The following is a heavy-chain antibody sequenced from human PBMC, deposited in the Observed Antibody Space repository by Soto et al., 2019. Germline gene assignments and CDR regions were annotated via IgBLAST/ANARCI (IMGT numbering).Heavy chain of an antibody. J-gene: IGHJ4*02. CDR1: GFTFSSYW. CDR2: IKQDGGDK. Sequence: EAQLMESGGGLVQPGGSLRLSCAASGFTFSSYWMGWVRQAPGKGLEWVANIKQDGGDKYYVDSVKGRFIISRDNAKNSLYLQMDSLRAEDTAVYYCARVAGLAGHVWGQGTLVTVSS. CDR3: ARVAGLAGHV. V-gene: IGHV3-7*01. D-gene: IGHD6-19*01.